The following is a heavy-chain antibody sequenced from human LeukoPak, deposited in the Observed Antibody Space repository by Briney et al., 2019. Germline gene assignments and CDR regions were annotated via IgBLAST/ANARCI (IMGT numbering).Heavy chain of an antibody. V-gene: IGHV3-48*04. D-gene: IGHD6-13*01. J-gene: IGHJ3*01. Sequence: GGSLRLSCAASGFTFNSFGMSWVRQAPGKGLEWLSYISSSSSTIYYADSVRGRFIISGNIVKNSVSLDMNRLTVEGTAMYYCVAYKFLLSWSAFDFWGRGTMVTVSS. CDR3: VAYKFLLSWSAFDF. CDR2: ISSSSSTI. CDR1: GFTFNSFG.